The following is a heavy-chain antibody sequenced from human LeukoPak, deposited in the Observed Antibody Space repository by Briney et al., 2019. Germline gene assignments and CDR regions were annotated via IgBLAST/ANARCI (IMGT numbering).Heavy chain of an antibody. CDR1: GGSISRYY. CDR3: ARNPLHPAAGTQNDY. CDR2: IYYSGST. D-gene: IGHD6-13*01. V-gene: IGHV4-59*08. J-gene: IGHJ4*02. Sequence: SETLSLTCTVSGGSISRYYRSWIRQPPGKGLEWIGYIYYSGSTNYNPSLKSRVTISVDTSKNQFSLKLSSVTAADTAVYYCARNPLHPAAGTQNDYWGQGTLVTVSS.